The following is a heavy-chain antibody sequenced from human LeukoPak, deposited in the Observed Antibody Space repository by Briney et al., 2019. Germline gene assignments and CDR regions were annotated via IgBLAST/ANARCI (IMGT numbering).Heavy chain of an antibody. CDR3: ATSTVTGSFDY. J-gene: IGHJ4*02. CDR1: GGSISSYY. V-gene: IGHV4-59*08. Sequence: SETLSLTCTVSGGSISSYYWSWIRQPPGKGLEWIGYIYYSGSTNYNPSLKSRVTISVDTSKNQFSLKLSSVTAADTALYYCATSTVTGSFDYWGQGTLVTVSS. CDR2: IYYSGST. D-gene: IGHD4-17*01.